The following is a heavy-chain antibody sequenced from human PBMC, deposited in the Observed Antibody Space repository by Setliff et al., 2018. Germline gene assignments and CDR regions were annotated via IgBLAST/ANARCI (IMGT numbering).Heavy chain of an antibody. D-gene: IGHD6-25*01. CDR2: VFSGDSDT. V-gene: IGHV5-51*01. CDR1: GYRFTTYW. Sequence: GESLKISCKGSGYRFTTYWIGWVRQMPGKGLEWMGIVFSGDSDTRFSPSFQGQVTMSADKSINTAYLQWSSLKASDTAMYYCARLGAPASHDAFDIWGQGTMVTVSS. J-gene: IGHJ3*02. CDR3: ARLGAPASHDAFDI.